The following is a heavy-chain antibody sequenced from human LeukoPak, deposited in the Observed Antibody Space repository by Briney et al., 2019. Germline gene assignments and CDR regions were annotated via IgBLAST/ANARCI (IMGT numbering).Heavy chain of an antibody. CDR3: ARAPDYYDSSGYYLYYFDY. CDR1: GDSVSSNSAA. Sequence: SQTLSLTCAISGDSVSSNSAAWNWIRQSPSRGLEWLGRTYYRSKWYNDYAVSVKSRITINPDTSKNQFSLQLNSVTPVDTAVYYCARAPDYYDSSGYYLYYFDYRGQGTLVTVSS. CDR2: TYYRSKWYN. J-gene: IGHJ4*02. D-gene: IGHD3-22*01. V-gene: IGHV6-1*01.